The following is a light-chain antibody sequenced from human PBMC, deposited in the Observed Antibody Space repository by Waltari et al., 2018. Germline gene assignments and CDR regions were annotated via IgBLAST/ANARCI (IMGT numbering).Light chain of an antibody. Sequence: QSALTQPASVSGSPGQSITISCTGTRSDVGGYNYFPWYQQYPGKAPKLMIYDVSKRPSGVSNRFSGSKSGNTASLTISGLQAEDEADYYCCSYAGSRIHVLFGGGTKLTVL. V-gene: IGLV2-23*02. J-gene: IGLJ2*01. CDR1: RSDVGGYNY. CDR3: CSYAGSRIHVL. CDR2: DVS.